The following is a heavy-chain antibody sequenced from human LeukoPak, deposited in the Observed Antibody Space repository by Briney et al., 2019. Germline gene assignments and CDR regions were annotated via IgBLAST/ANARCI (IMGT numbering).Heavy chain of an antibody. Sequence: SETLSLTCTVSGGSISSYYWGWIRQPPGKGLGWIGYIYYSGSTNYNPSLKRRVTISVDTSKNQFSLKLSSVTAADTAVYYCARNDYGDFTAFDIWGQGTMVTVSS. CDR1: GGSISSYY. CDR2: IYYSGST. D-gene: IGHD4-17*01. CDR3: ARNDYGDFTAFDI. J-gene: IGHJ3*02. V-gene: IGHV4-59*01.